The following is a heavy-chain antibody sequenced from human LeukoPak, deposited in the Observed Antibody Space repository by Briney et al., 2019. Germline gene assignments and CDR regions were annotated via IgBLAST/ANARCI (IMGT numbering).Heavy chain of an antibody. CDR1: GFTFSSYA. D-gene: IGHD2-15*01. V-gene: IGHV3-23*01. Sequence: PGGSLRLSCAASGFTFSSYAMSWVRQAPGKGLEWVSAISGSGGSTYYADSVKGRFTISGDNSKSTLYLQMNSLRAEDTAVYYCAKVRDIVVVVATKEFDYWGQGTLVTVSS. J-gene: IGHJ4*02. CDR2: ISGSGGST. CDR3: AKVRDIVVVVATKEFDY.